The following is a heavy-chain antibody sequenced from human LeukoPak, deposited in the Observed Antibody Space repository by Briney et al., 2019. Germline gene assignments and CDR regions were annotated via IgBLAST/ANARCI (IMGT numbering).Heavy chain of an antibody. CDR2: IYHSGST. V-gene: IGHV4-38-2*02. CDR1: GYSISSGYY. J-gene: IGHJ4*02. D-gene: IGHD3-22*01. Sequence: SETLSLTCTVSGYSISSGYYWGWIRQPPGKGLEWIGSIYHSGSTYYNPSLKSRVTISVDTSKNQFSLKLSSVTAADTAVYYCARDYYYYDSSGYFDYWGQGTLVTVSS. CDR3: ARDYYYYDSSGYFDY.